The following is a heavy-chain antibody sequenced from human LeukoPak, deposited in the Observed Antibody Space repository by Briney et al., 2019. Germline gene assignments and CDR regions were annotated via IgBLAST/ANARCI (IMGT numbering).Heavy chain of an antibody. V-gene: IGHV1-2*02. CDR3: ARRAGGYSHPYDY. CDR2: IDPNRGGT. J-gene: IGHJ4*02. D-gene: IGHD4-23*01. CDR1: GYPFTSYY. Sequence: ASVKVSCKASGYPFTSYYLHWIRQAPGQGLEWMGWIDPNRGGTIYAQKFQGRITMTRDTSTSTAYMELSRLRSDDTAVYYCARRAGGYSHPYDYWGQGTLVTVSS.